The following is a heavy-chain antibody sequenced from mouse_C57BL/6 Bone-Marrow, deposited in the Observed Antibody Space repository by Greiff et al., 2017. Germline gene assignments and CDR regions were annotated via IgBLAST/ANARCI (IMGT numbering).Heavy chain of an antibody. V-gene: IGHV1-81*01. D-gene: IGHD1-1*01. CDR1: GYTFTSSG. J-gene: IGHJ1*03. CDR3: ARRRGYYYGSTWYFDV. Sequence: VKLQESGAELARPGASVKLSCKASGYTFTSSGISWVKQRTGQGLEWIGEIYPRSGNTYYNEKFKGKATLTADKSSSTAYMELRSLTSEDSAVYFCARRRGYYYGSTWYFDVWGTGTTVTVSS. CDR2: IYPRSGNT.